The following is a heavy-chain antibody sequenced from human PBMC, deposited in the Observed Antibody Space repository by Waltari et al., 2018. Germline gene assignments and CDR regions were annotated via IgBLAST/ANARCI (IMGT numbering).Heavy chain of an antibody. CDR3: AKDLEAVCSGGSCSPY. CDR1: GFTFSSYG. CDR2: ISYDGSNK. J-gene: IGHJ4*02. Sequence: QVQLVESGGGVVQPGRSLRLSCAASGFTFSSYGMHWVRQAQGKGLEWVAVISYDGSNKYYADSVKGRFTISRDNSKNTLYLQMNSLRAEDTAVYYCAKDLEAVCSGGSCSPYWGQGTLVTVSS. V-gene: IGHV3-30*18. D-gene: IGHD2-15*01.